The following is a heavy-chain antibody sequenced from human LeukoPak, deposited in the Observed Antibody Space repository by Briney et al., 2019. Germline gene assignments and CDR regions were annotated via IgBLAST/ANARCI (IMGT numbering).Heavy chain of an antibody. CDR1: GYTFTNYG. D-gene: IGHD5-24*01. J-gene: IGHJ2*01. Sequence: ASVKVSCKASGYTFTNYGIVWVRQAPGQGLEWMGWISVYNGNTNYAQKFQGGVTMTADTSTGTAYMELRSLRSDDTAVYYCARGWLQPYWYFDLWGRGTLVTVSS. CDR2: ISVYNGNT. CDR3: ARGWLQPYWYFDL. V-gene: IGHV1-18*01.